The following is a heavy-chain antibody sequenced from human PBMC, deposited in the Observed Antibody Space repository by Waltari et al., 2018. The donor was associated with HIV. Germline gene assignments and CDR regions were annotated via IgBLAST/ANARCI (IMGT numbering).Heavy chain of an antibody. CDR3: ARHVWGDCSDDVCLYGMDV. CDR1: GYSFTCYW. CDR2: SYPCASDT. V-gene: IGHV5-51*01. J-gene: IGHJ6*02. D-gene: IGHD2-8*01. Sequence: AQLVQSGAEVKTPGESLQRSCRGFGYSFTCYWIGCVRQLPGKGLVWMGISYPCASDTRYSTVFQGKVIMSADKSISTAYSQWSSLRAADTAMYYCARHVWGDCSDDVCLYGMDVWGQGTTVTVSS.